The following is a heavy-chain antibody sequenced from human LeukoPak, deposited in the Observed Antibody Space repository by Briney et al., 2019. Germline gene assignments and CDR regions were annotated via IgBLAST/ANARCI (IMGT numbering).Heavy chain of an antibody. Sequence: GGSLRLSCAASGFTFDDYGMSWVRQAPGKGLVWVSRINGGGSSTTYADSVKGRFTISRDNAKNTLYLQMNSLRAEDTAVYYCTSFSSGIWGQGTMVSVSS. J-gene: IGHJ3*02. CDR3: TSFSSGI. V-gene: IGHV3-74*01. CDR1: GFTFDDYG. CDR2: INGGGSST. D-gene: IGHD6-6*01.